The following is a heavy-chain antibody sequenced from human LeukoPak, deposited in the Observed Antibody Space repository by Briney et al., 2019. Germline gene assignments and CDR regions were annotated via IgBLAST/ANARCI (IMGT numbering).Heavy chain of an antibody. J-gene: IGHJ4*02. CDR2: IYHSGST. D-gene: IGHD3-3*01. V-gene: IGHV4-4*02. CDR3: ARSGQTDFWSGYFDY. Sequence: SGTLSLTCIVSGGSITSNWWSWVRQPPGKGLEWIGEIYHSGSTTYNPSLKSRVTISMDTSKTQFSLKLNSVTAADTAVYYCARSGQTDFWSGYFDYWGQGTLVTVSS. CDR1: GGSITSNW.